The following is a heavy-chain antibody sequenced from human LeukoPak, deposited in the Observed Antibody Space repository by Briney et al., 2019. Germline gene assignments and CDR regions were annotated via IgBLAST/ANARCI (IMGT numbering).Heavy chain of an antibody. Sequence: SETLSLTCTVSGGSISSSSYYWGWIRQPPGKGLEWIGSIYYSGSTYYNPSLKSRVTISVDTSKNQFSLKLNSVTAADTAVYYCASLSEYCSAGSCYLGWFDPWGQGTLVTVSS. V-gene: IGHV4-39*07. J-gene: IGHJ5*02. CDR1: GGSISSSSYY. D-gene: IGHD2-15*01. CDR3: ASLSEYCSAGSCYLGWFDP. CDR2: IYYSGST.